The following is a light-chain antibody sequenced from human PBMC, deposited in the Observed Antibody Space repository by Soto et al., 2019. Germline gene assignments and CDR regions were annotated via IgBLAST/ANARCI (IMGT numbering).Light chain of an antibody. CDR2: GAS. Sequence: ETVMTQSPATLSVSPGERATLSCGASQSVSTNLAWYQQKPGQVPRLLIYGASTRASDIPARFSGSGSGTEFTLTISSLQSEDXAVXXXQQXNEWPLTFGGGTKVEIE. J-gene: IGKJ4*01. V-gene: IGKV3-15*01. CDR1: QSVSTN. CDR3: QQXNEWPLT.